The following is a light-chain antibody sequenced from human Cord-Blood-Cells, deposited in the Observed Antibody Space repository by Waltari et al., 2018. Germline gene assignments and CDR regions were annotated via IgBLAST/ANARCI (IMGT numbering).Light chain of an antibody. Sequence: QSALTQPASVSGSPGQSITISCTGTSSDVGGYNYVSWYQQQPGKAPKLMIYDVSKRPSGVSDRFSGSKPGNTASLTISGLQAGDEADYYCSSYTSSSTWVFGGGTKLTVL. CDR1: SSDVGGYNY. V-gene: IGLV2-14*01. CDR3: SSYTSSSTWV. CDR2: DVS. J-gene: IGLJ3*02.